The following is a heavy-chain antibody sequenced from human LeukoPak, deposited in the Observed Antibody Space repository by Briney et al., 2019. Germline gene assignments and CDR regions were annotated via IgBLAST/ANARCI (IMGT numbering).Heavy chain of an antibody. CDR3: ARAVTDSSGTYYFDY. Sequence: PSETLSLTCTVSGDSIGSHYWSWIRQPPGKGLEWIGEINHSGSTNYNPSLKSRVTISVDTSKNQFSLKLSSVTAADTAVYYCARAVTDSSGTYYFDYWGQGTLVTVSS. J-gene: IGHJ4*02. CDR1: GDSIGSHY. CDR2: INHSGST. V-gene: IGHV4-34*01. D-gene: IGHD3-22*01.